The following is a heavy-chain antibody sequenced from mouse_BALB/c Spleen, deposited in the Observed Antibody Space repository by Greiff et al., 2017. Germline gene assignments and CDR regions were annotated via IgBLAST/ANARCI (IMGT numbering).Heavy chain of an antibody. J-gene: IGHJ4*01. CDR1: GFAFSSYD. CDR2: ISSGGGST. CDR3: ARHVDYYGAMDY. D-gene: IGHD1-1*01. Sequence: EVQLVESGGGLVKPGGSLKLSCAASGFAFSSYDMSWVRQTPEKRLEWVAYISSGGGSTYYPDTVKGRFTISRDNAKNTLYLQMSSLKSEDTAMYYCARHVDYYGAMDYWGQGTSVTVSS. V-gene: IGHV5-12-1*01.